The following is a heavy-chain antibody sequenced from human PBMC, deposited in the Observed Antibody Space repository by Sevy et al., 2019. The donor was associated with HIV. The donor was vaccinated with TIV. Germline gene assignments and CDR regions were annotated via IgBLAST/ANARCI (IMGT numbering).Heavy chain of an antibody. D-gene: IGHD2-2*01. J-gene: IGHJ6*03. CDR2: INSGGSTI. V-gene: IGHV3-48*03. Sequence: PGGSLRLSCAASGFTFSSSEMNWVRQAPGKGLEGVSYINSGGSTIYYADSVKGRFTISRDNAKDSLFLQMNSLRAEDTAVYYCARGNGLGYDYYYMDVWGKGTSVTVSS. CDR1: GFTFSSSE. CDR3: ARGNGLGYDYYYMDV.